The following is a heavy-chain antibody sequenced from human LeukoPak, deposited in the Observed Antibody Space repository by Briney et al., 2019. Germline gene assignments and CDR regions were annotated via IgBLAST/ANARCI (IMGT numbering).Heavy chain of an antibody. CDR1: GGSISSSSYY. D-gene: IGHD3-22*01. Sequence: SETLSLTCTVSGGSISSSSYYWGWIRQPPGKGLEWIGSIYYSGSTYYNPSLKSRVTISVDTSKNQFSLKLSSVTAADTAVYYCARELRNSSGYYLDYWGQGTLVTVSS. J-gene: IGHJ4*02. CDR3: ARELRNSSGYYLDY. CDR2: IYYSGST. V-gene: IGHV4-39*07.